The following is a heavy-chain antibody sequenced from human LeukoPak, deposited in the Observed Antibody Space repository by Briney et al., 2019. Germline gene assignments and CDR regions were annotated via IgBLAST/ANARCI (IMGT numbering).Heavy chain of an antibody. J-gene: IGHJ4*02. V-gene: IGHV3-64D*06. CDR2: ISSNGGST. D-gene: IGHD3-10*01. Sequence: PGGPLRLSCSASGFTFSRYAMHWVRQAPGKGLEYVSAISSNGGSTYYADSVKGRFTISRDNSKNTLYLQMSSLRAEDTAVYYCVKDGGYHGSGSSCYFDYWGQGTLVTVSS. CDR1: GFTFSRYA. CDR3: VKDGGYHGSGSSCYFDY.